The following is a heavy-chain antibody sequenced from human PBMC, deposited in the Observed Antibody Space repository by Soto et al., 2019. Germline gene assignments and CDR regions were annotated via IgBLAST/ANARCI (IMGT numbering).Heavy chain of an antibody. D-gene: IGHD2-21*02. J-gene: IGHJ6*02. V-gene: IGHV4-34*01. Sequence: MSLTCAVYGGSFSGYYWTGIRQPPGKGLEWIGEINHSGTINFNPSLKSRLTISLDTSKKHFSLKLSSVTDADTAAYYCARADRTLVTSYSLDVWGQGTTVTV. CDR3: ARADRTLVTSYSLDV. CDR2: INHSGTI. CDR1: GGSFSGYY.